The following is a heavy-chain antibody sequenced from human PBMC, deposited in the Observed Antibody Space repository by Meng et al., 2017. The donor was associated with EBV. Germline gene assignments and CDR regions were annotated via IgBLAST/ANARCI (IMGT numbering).Heavy chain of an antibody. CDR1: GGSVSSGSYY. J-gene: IGHJ5*02. CDR3: ARGRYYGDYFWFDP. D-gene: IGHD4-17*01. Sequence: QVQRQESGPGRVKPSETLSLTCTVSGGSVSSGSYYWSWIRQPPGKGLEWIGYIYYSGSTNYNPSLKSRVTISVDTSKNQFSLKLSSVTAADTAVYYCARGRYYGDYFWFDPWGQGTLVTVSS. CDR2: IYYSGST. V-gene: IGHV4-61*01.